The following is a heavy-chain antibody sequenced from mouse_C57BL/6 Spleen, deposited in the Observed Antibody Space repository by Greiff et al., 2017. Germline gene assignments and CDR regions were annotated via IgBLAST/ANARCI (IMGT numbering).Heavy chain of an antibody. Sequence: ESGPGLVKPSQSLSLTCSVTGYSITSGYYWNWIRQFPGNKLEWMGYISYDGSNNYNPSLKNRISITRDTSNNQFFLKLNSVTTEDTATYYCAREGDSFDYWGQGTTLTVSS. CDR3: AREGDSFDY. V-gene: IGHV3-6*01. CDR1: GYSITSGYY. J-gene: IGHJ2*01. CDR2: ISYDGSN.